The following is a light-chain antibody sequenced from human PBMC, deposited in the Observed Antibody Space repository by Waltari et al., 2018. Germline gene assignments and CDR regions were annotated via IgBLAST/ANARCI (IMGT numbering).Light chain of an antibody. CDR3: NSYTGSSSWV. Sequence: QSALTQPASVSGSPGQSITISCTGTASDDALYNYVYWYQQHPGKAPKVIIYDVSERPSGVSHRFSGSKSGNSAFLTISGLQAEDEADYYCNSYTGSSSWVFGGGTKLTV. CDR1: ASDDALYNY. J-gene: IGLJ3*02. V-gene: IGLV2-14*03. CDR2: DVS.